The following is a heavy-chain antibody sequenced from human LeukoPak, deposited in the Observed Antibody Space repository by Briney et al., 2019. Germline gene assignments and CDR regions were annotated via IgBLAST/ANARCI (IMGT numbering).Heavy chain of an antibody. CDR1: GGSISSYY. D-gene: IGHD2-2*01. CDR2: IYYSGST. J-gene: IGHJ3*02. V-gene: IGHV4-59*01. CDR3: ARGVEPAANGFSGAFDI. Sequence: SETLSLTCTVSGGSISSYYWSWIRQPPGKGLEWIGYIYYSGSTNYNPSLKSRVTISVDTSKNQFSLKLSSVTAADTAVYYCARGVEPAANGFSGAFDIWGQGTMVTVSS.